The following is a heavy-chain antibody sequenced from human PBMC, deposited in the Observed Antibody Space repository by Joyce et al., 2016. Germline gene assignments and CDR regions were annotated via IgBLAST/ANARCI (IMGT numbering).Heavy chain of an antibody. CDR3: AKRPKSYYYYLDV. J-gene: IGHJ6*03. CDR2: IRVSGGST. CDR1: GFTFSSDG. V-gene: IGHV3-23*01. Sequence: ELQLLESGGGLVQPGGSLRLSCTASGFTFSSDGLAWVRQAPGKGRGGVSGIRVSGGSTSDAESGKGRFTVSRDNFKNTLYLQVNNLRAEDTAVYYCAKRPKSYYYYLDVWGKGTTVTVSS.